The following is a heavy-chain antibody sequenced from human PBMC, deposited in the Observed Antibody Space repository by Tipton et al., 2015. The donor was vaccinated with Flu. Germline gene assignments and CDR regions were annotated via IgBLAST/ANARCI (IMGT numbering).Heavy chain of an antibody. D-gene: IGHD3-22*01. CDR1: GDSITSDHYY. J-gene: IGHJ4*02. Sequence: TLSLTCSVSGDSITSDHYYWSWIRQPVGKGLEWIGEINHSGSTHYSSSFKSRVTMSVDSSKNQFSLHLSSVTAADTAVYYCARVSPRRVTSIVVVMLPEGYFDFWGQGISVIVSP. CDR3: ARVSPRRVTSIVVVMLPEGYFDF. CDR2: INHSGST. V-gene: IGHV4-39*07.